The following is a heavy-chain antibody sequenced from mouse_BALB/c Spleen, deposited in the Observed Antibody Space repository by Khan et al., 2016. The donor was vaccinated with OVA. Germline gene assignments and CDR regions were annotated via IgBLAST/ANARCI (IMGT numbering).Heavy chain of an antibody. CDR1: GYTFTNYV. D-gene: IGHD4-1*01. V-gene: IGHV1S136*01. Sequence: VRLQQSGPELVEPGASVKMSCKASGYTFTNYVMHWVKQKPGQGLEWIGYINPYNAGTMYNEKFTGKATLTSDISSTTAYMELSSLTSEDSAVYYCAREASSWDFSFPYWGQGTLVTVSA. CDR3: AREASSWDFSFPY. CDR2: INPYNAGT. J-gene: IGHJ3*01.